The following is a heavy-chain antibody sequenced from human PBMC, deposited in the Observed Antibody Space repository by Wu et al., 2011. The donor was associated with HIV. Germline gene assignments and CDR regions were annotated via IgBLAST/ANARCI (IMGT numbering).Heavy chain of an antibody. Sequence: QVQLEQSGSEMKKPGSSVKVSCKASGGNFDTDVIIWVRQAPGQGLEWMGGILPMFGSTNYARKFQGRVTITADKSATTVYMELRSLRSEDTAMYYCARSGVSAEYYFYYMNVWGKGTTVTVSS. CDR2: ILPMFGST. J-gene: IGHJ6*03. CDR3: ARSGVSAEYYFYYMNV. V-gene: IGHV1-69*14. CDR1: GGNFDTDV. D-gene: IGHD2-2*01.